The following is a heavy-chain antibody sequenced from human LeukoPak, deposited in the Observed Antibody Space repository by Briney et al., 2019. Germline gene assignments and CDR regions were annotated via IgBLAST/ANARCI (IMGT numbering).Heavy chain of an antibody. CDR3: TRPSYDSSVSGVVY. CDR1: GFTFSGSA. D-gene: IGHD3-22*01. CDR2: IRSKANSYAT. V-gene: IGHV3-73*01. Sequence: GGSLRLSCATSGFTFSGSAIHWVRQASGKGLEWVGRIRSKANSYATTDVASVRGRFSISRDDSKNTAYLQMNSLKTEDTAVYYCTRPSYDSSVSGVVYWGQGTLVTVSS. J-gene: IGHJ4*02.